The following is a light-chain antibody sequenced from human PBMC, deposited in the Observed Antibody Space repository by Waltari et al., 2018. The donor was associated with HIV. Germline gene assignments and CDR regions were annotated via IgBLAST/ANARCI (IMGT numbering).Light chain of an antibody. CDR3: QQLNSYPPT. CDR2: AAS. V-gene: IGKV1-9*01. J-gene: IGKJ4*01. CDR1: QGSSRY. Sequence: DIQLNQSPSFLSASVGDRVTITCRARQGSSRYLAWYQQKPGKAPKLLIYAASTLQIGVPSRFSGSGSGTEFTLTISSLQPEDVATYFCQQLNSYPPTFGGGTKVEIK.